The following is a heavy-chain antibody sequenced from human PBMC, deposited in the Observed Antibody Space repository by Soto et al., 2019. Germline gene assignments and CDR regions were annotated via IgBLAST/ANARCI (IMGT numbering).Heavy chain of an antibody. J-gene: IGHJ1*01. D-gene: IGHD6-13*01. CDR3: ARGGSSWSAEYYQH. V-gene: IGHV1-18*01. CDR2: ISGYNAKT. Sequence: QVQLVQSGAEVKKPGASVKVSCKASGYTFTNYGISWVRQAPGQGPEWMGWISGYNAKTNYAQTRQGRVTMTTDTSTSTAYMELRSLRSDDTAVYYCARGGSSWSAEYYQHWGQGTLVIVSS. CDR1: GYTFTNYG.